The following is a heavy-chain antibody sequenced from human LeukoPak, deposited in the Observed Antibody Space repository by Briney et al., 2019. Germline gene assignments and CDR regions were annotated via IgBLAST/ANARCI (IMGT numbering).Heavy chain of an antibody. CDR1: GFTFSSYG. D-gene: IGHD6-13*01. CDR2: IWYDGSNK. J-gene: IGHJ4*02. V-gene: IGHV3-33*01. CDR3: ARARYTSSWETLDY. Sequence: PGGSLRLSCAASGFTFSSYGMHWVRQAPGKGLEWVAVIWYDGSNKYYADSVKGRFTISRDNAKNSLYLQMNSLRAEDTAVYYCARARYTSSWETLDYWGQGTLVTVSS.